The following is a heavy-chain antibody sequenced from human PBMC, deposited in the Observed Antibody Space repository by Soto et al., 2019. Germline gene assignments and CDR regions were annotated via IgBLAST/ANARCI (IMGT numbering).Heavy chain of an antibody. CDR3: AKDWVVRGEYAFDI. V-gene: IGHV3-30*18. CDR2: ISYDGSNK. D-gene: IGHD3-10*01. Sequence: PGGSLRLSCAASGFTFSSYGMHWVRQAPGKGLEWVAVISYDGSNKYYADYVKGRFTISRDNSKNTLYLQMNSLRAEDTAVYYCAKDWVVRGEYAFDIWGQGTMVTVSS. CDR1: GFTFSSYG. J-gene: IGHJ3*02.